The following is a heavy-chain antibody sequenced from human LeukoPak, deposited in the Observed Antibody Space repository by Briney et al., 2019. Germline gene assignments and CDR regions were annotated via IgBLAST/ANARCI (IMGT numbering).Heavy chain of an antibody. V-gene: IGHV1-8*03. D-gene: IGHD6-19*01. Sequence: GASVKVSCKASGYTFTSYDINWVRQATGQGLGWMGWMNPNSGNTGYAQKFQGRVTITRNTSISTAYMELSSLRSEDTAVYYCARVAKYSSGWGEDYWGQGTLVTVSS. J-gene: IGHJ4*02. CDR2: MNPNSGNT. CDR1: GYTFTSYD. CDR3: ARVAKYSSGWGEDY.